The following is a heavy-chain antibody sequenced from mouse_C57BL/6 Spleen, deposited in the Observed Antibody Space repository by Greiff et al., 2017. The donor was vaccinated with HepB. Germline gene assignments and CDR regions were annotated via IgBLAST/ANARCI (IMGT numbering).Heavy chain of an antibody. Sequence: QVQLQQSGPGLVQPSQSLSITCTVSGFSLTSYGVHWVRQSPGKGLEWLGVIWSGGSTDYNAALISRLSISKDNSKSQVFFKMNSLQADDTSIYYCSRNYDYDGDYYAMDYWGQGTSVTVSS. CDR3: SRNYDYDGDYYAMDY. V-gene: IGHV2-2*01. CDR2: IWSGGST. D-gene: IGHD2-4*01. CDR1: GFSLTSYG. J-gene: IGHJ4*01.